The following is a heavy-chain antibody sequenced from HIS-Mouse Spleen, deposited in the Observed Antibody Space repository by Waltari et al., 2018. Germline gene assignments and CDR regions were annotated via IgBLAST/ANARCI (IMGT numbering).Heavy chain of an antibody. CDR1: GYTFTGYY. CDR3: ARDPTLDAFDI. V-gene: IGHV1-2*02. J-gene: IGHJ3*02. CDR2: INPNSGGT. Sequence: QVQLVQSGAEVKKPGASVKVSCKASGYTFTGYYMHWVRQAPGQGLEWMGWINPNSGGTNYARKFPGRVPMTRDTSISTAYMELSRLRSDDTAVYYCARDPTLDAFDIWGQGTMVTVSS.